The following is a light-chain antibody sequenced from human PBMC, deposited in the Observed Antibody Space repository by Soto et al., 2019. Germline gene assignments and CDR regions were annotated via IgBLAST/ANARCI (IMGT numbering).Light chain of an antibody. V-gene: IGKV3-20*01. CDR3: QQYADLPYT. Sequence: EIVLTQSPGTLSLSPGERATLSCMASQTLTTRFLAWYQQKPGQAPRLLIYGASSSATGIQDRFSGSGSGTEYTLTFSRLEPEDFAVYSCQQYADLPYTFGQVTTLEIK. J-gene: IGKJ2*01. CDR2: GAS. CDR1: QTLTTRF.